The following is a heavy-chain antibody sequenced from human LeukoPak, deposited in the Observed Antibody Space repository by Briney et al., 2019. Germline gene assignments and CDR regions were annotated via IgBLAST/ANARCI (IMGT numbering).Heavy chain of an antibody. V-gene: IGHV1-2*02. CDR3: ARGGHYYSYTMDV. J-gene: IGHJ6*03. Sequence: ASVKVSCKASGYSFTDYYMRCGRQAPGQGRESMGWINPDIGGTNYAQKFQGRVTMTKDTSISTAYMELSRLRSDDTAVYYCARGGHYYSYTMDVWGKETKVTVSS. CDR1: GYSFTDYY. CDR2: INPDIGGT.